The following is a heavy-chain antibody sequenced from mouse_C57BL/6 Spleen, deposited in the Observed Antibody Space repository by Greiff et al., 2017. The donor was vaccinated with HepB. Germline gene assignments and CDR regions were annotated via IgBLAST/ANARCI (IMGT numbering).Heavy chain of an antibody. CDR1: GYTFTDYN. CDR2: INPNNGGT. V-gene: IGHV1-22*01. CDR3: AIEDRSAYSFDY. Sequence: DVKLQESGPELVKPGASVKMSCKASGYTFTDYNMHWVKQSHGKSLEWIGYINPNNGGTSYNQKFKGKATLTVNKSSSTAYMELRSLTSEVSAVYYCAIEDRSAYSFDYWGHGTTLTISS. J-gene: IGHJ2*01. D-gene: IGHD3-2*02.